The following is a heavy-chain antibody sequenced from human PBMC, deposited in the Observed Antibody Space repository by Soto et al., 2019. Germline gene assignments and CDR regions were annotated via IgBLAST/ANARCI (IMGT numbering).Heavy chain of an antibody. Sequence: VHLMDSGGGLVKPGGSLRLSCEASGFTFSDYHMSWIRQAPGKGLEWVALISETGSHTAYAESVQGRFTISRDNARPSVFLQMNSLRSEDTAVYFCARSLRATSPLTFWGQGTPVTVSS. V-gene: IGHV3-11*06. J-gene: IGHJ4*02. D-gene: IGHD7-27*01. CDR3: ARSLRATSPLTF. CDR1: GFTFSDYH. CDR2: ISETGSHT.